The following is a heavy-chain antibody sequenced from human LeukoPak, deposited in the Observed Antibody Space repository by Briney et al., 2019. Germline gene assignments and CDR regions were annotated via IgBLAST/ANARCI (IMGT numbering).Heavy chain of an antibody. J-gene: IGHJ6*02. D-gene: IGHD1-20*01. Sequence: QPGGSLRLSCVASEFTFSSYWMHWVRQAPGKGLVWVSRINSDGGNTNYADSVKGRFTISRDNAKNTLYLQMNSLRAEDTAVYYCASHITGTPTALYYYYGMDVWGQGTTVTVSS. CDR1: EFTFSSYW. CDR2: INSDGGNT. CDR3: ASHITGTPTALYYYYGMDV. V-gene: IGHV3-74*01.